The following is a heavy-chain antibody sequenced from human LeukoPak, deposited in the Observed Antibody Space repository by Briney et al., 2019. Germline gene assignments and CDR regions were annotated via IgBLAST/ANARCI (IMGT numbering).Heavy chain of an antibody. Sequence: LGESLKIPCKGSGYSFTGYWIGWVRQMPGKGLEWMGIIYPGDSDTRYSPSFQGQVTISADKSISTAYLQWSSLKASDTAMYYCARHYSVPPYGPLDYWGQGTLVTVSS. V-gene: IGHV5-51*01. CDR3: ARHYSVPPYGPLDY. J-gene: IGHJ4*02. CDR2: IYPGDSDT. CDR1: GYSFTGYW. D-gene: IGHD3-10*01.